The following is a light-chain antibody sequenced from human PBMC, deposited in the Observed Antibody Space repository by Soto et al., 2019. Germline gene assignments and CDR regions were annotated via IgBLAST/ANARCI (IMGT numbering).Light chain of an antibody. CDR1: QSVSSN. V-gene: IGKV3-15*01. CDR2: GAS. Sequence: ILIIQSPSTPSVSPGERATLSCQASQSVSSNLAWYQQKPGQAPRLLIYGASTRATGIPARFSGSGSGTEFTLTISSLQPEDFATYYCLQHNTYPWTFGQGTKVDIK. J-gene: IGKJ1*01. CDR3: LQHNTYPWT.